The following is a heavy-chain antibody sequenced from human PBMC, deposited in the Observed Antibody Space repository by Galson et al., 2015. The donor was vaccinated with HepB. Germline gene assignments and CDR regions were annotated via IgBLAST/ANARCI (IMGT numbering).Heavy chain of an antibody. CDR1: GYTFTRYA. CDR3: AKDRAGEIKHTSCGVHGALPYYDYAMDV. V-gene: IGHV1-3*01. Sequence: SVKVSCKASGYTFTRYAIHWVRQAPGQGLEWMGWINPGYGHKKYSQKFQGRVTITRDPSASTAYMELSSLRSEDTAVFYCAKDRAGEIKHTSCGVHGALPYYDYAMDVWGQGTTVTGSS. D-gene: IGHD3-3*01. J-gene: IGHJ6*02. CDR2: INPGYGHK.